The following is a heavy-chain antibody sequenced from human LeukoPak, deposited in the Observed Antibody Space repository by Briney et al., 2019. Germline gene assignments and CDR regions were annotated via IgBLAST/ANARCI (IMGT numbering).Heavy chain of an antibody. J-gene: IGHJ4*02. Sequence: PGGSLRLSCAASRFTVSSNYMSWVRQAPGKGLEWVSVIYTGGSTYYADSVKGRFTISRDNSKNTLYLQMNSLRTEDTAVYFCASGYSSSWSFEGADFDYWGQGILVTVSS. CDR2: IYTGGST. V-gene: IGHV3-66*02. CDR3: ASGYSSSWSFEGADFDY. D-gene: IGHD6-13*01. CDR1: RFTVSSNY.